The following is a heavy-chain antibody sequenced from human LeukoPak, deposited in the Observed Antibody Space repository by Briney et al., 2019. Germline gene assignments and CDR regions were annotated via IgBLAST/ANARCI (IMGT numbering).Heavy chain of an antibody. CDR2: ISGSAGST. CDR3: TAIFYPYGPRRYLDY. Sequence: GGSLRLSCAASGFTFSSYSMNWVRQAPGKGLEWVSAISGSAGSTYYADSVKGRFTISRDNSKNTLYLQMNSLRAEDTAVYYCTAIFYPYGPRRYLDYWGQGTLVTVSS. V-gene: IGHV3-23*01. CDR1: GFTFSSYS. D-gene: IGHD3-3*02. J-gene: IGHJ4*02.